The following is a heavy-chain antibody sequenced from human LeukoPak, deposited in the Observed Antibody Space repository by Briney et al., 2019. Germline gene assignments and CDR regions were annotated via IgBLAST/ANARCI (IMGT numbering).Heavy chain of an antibody. CDR2: ISSSSSYI. D-gene: IGHD1-26*01. CDR1: GFTFSSYS. J-gene: IGHJ3*02. Sequence: GGSLRLSCAASGFTFSSYSMNWVRQAPGKGLEWDSSISSSSSYIYYADSVKGRFTISRDNAKNSLYLQMNSLRAEDTAVYYCAGSIVGATSFAFDIWGQGTMVTVSS. CDR3: AGSIVGATSFAFDI. V-gene: IGHV3-21*01.